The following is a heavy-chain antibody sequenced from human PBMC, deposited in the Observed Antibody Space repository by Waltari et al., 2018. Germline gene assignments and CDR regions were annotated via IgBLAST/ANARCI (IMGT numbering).Heavy chain of an antibody. CDR3: ARLSGYDLDY. CDR1: GYPLTNFY. V-gene: IGHV1-46*01. CDR2: IDPRGGST. D-gene: IGHD5-12*01. Sequence: QVHLVQSGAEVKKPGASVKVSCKASGYPLTNFYVHWVRQAPGQGLEWMGLIDPRGGSTAYAQKFQGRVYMTRDTSTSTVYMELTSLRFEDTAVYYCARLSGYDLDYWGQGTLVTVSS. J-gene: IGHJ4*02.